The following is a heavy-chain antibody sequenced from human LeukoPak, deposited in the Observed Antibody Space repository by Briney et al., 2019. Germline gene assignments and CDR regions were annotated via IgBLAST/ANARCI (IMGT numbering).Heavy chain of an antibody. J-gene: IGHJ4*02. D-gene: IGHD1-26*01. CDR3: ARDEGSGSYFDY. Sequence: GGSLRLSCAASGFTFSTYSMNWLRLAPGKGLEWVSSISPDSNYKYYVDSVKGRFTTSRDNAKSSLYLQMNSLRAEDTAVYYCARDEGSGSYFDYWGQGTLVTVSS. V-gene: IGHV3-21*01. CDR2: ISPDSNYK. CDR1: GFTFSTYS.